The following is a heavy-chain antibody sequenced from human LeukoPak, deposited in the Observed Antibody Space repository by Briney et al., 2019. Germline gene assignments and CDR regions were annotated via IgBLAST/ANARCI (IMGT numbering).Heavy chain of an antibody. CDR3: AREGGDYYGSGSYSGFDY. CDR2: IYSGGST. CDR1: GFTVSSNY. J-gene: IGHJ4*02. V-gene: IGHV3-66*01. Sequence: GGSLRLSCAASGFTVSSNYMSWVRQAPGKGLERVSVIYSGGSTYYADSVKGRFTISRDNSKNTLYLQMNSLRAEDTAVYYCAREGGDYYGSGSYSGFDYWGQGTLVTVSS. D-gene: IGHD3-10*01.